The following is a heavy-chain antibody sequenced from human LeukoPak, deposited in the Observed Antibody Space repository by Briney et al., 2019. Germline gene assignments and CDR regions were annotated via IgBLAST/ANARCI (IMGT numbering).Heavy chain of an antibody. J-gene: IGHJ4*02. D-gene: IGHD3-3*01. Sequence: SGGSLRLSCAASGFTFSDYYMSWIRQAPGKGLEWVSYISSTGSTIYYADSVKGRFTISRDNSKNTLYLQMNSLRAEDTAVYYCARTYYDFWSGYPKGDYFDYWGQGTLVTVSS. CDR2: ISSTGSTI. CDR3: ARTYYDFWSGYPKGDYFDY. V-gene: IGHV3-11*04. CDR1: GFTFSDYY.